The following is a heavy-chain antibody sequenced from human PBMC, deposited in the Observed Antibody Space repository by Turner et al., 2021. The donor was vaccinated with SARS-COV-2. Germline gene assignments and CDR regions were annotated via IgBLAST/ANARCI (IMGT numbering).Heavy chain of an antibody. CDR1: GVTVSSNY. J-gene: IGHJ3*02. Sequence: VQLVESGGGLVQPGGSLRLSCAASGVTVSSNYMSWVRQAPGKGLEWIGSIYYSGSTYYNPSLKSRVTTSVDTSKNQFSLKMSSVTAADTAVYYCASTVWLRGAFDIWGQGTMVTVSS. V-gene: IGHV4-59*05. CDR3: ASTVWLRGAFDI. D-gene: IGHD5-18*01. CDR2: IYYSGST.